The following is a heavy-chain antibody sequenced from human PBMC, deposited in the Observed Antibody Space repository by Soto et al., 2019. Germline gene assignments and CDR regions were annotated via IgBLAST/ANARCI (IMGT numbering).Heavy chain of an antibody. CDR3: ARDVYCSGGSCWPYDDFDI. Sequence: SVKVSCKASGGTFSSYAISWVRQAPGQGLEWMGGIIPIFGTANYAQKFQGRVTITADESTSTAYMELSSLRSEDTAVYYCARDVYCSGGSCWPYDDFDIWGQGTTVTVSS. CDR2: IIPIFGTA. D-gene: IGHD2-15*01. CDR1: GGTFSSYA. V-gene: IGHV1-69*13. J-gene: IGHJ3*02.